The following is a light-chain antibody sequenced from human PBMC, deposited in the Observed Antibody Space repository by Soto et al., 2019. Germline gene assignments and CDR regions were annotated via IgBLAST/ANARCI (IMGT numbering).Light chain of an antibody. Sequence: DIQMTQSPSSLSASVGDRVTITCQASQDIKNYLNWYQQKSGKAPKLLIYDASDLETGVPSRFSGSGSGTDFTFTINSLQPEDIATYSCQQYDTLPLTFGGGTKVEIK. CDR3: QQYDTLPLT. V-gene: IGKV1-33*01. J-gene: IGKJ4*01. CDR1: QDIKNY. CDR2: DAS.